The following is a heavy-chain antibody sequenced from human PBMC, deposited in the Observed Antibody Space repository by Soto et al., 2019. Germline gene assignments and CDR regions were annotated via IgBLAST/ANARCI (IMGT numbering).Heavy chain of an antibody. V-gene: IGHV5-51*01. J-gene: IGHJ4*02. D-gene: IGHD2-2*01. CDR2: IYPGDSDT. CDR3: VREYTSSLTFDY. Sequence: PGESLKISCEGSGYSFPNYWIGWVRQMPGKGLEWMGFIYPGDSDTKYNPSFQGQVTISVDKSLRTAYLQWSGLKASDTAMYYCVREYTSSLTFDYWGQGTLVTDSS. CDR1: GYSFPNYW.